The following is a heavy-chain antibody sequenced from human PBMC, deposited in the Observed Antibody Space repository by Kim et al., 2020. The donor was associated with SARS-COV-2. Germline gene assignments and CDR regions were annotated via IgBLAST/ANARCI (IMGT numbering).Heavy chain of an antibody. Sequence: SETLSLTCTVSGGSISSSSYYWGWIRQPPGKGLEWIGSIYYSGSTYYNPSLKSRVTISVDTSKNQFSLKLSSVTAADTAVYYCARLETYYDFWSGYLGNYWGQGTLVTVSS. CDR2: IYYSGST. CDR3: ARLETYYDFWSGYLGNY. V-gene: IGHV4-39*01. J-gene: IGHJ4*02. CDR1: GGSISSSSYY. D-gene: IGHD3-3*01.